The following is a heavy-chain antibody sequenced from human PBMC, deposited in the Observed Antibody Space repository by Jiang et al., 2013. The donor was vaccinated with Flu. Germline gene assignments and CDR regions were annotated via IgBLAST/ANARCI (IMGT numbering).Heavy chain of an antibody. CDR2: ISAYTGNT. Sequence: SGAEVKKPGASVKVSCKASGYTFTGYYLHWVRQAPGQGLEWMGWISAYTGNTKYSQKLQGRVTMTTDTSTSTAYMELRSLRSDDTAVFYCARDRSSDRSTSGDYWGQGTLVTVSS. CDR3: ARDRSSDRSTSGDY. CDR1: GYTFTGYY. D-gene: IGHD2-2*01. V-gene: IGHV1-18*04. J-gene: IGHJ4*02.